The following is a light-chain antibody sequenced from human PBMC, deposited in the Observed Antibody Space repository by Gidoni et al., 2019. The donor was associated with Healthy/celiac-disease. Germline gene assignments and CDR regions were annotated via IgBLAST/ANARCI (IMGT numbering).Light chain of an antibody. V-gene: IGKV1-9*01. CDR1: QGISSY. CDR3: QQLNSYPPVT. Sequence: IQLTQSPSSLSASVGDRVTITCRASQGISSYLAWYQQKPGKATKLLIYAASTLQSGVPSRFSGSGSGTDFTLTISSMQHEDFATYYCQQLNSYPPVTFGGGTKVEIK. J-gene: IGKJ4*01. CDR2: AAS.